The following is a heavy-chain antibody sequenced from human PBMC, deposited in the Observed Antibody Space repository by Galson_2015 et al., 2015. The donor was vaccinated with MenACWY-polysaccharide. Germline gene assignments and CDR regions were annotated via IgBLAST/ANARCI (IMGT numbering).Heavy chain of an antibody. V-gene: IGHV3-23*01. Sequence: SLRLSCAASGFTFSSYAMSWVRQAPGKGLEWVSAISGSGGRTFYADSVKGRFTISRDNSKNTQYLEMNSLRAEDTAVYYCAKAHIAARPDRRMVYFYYMGVWGKGTTVTVSS. CDR3: AKAHIAARPDRRMVYFYYMGV. J-gene: IGHJ6*03. CDR2: ISGSGGRT. CDR1: GFTFSSYA. D-gene: IGHD6-6*01.